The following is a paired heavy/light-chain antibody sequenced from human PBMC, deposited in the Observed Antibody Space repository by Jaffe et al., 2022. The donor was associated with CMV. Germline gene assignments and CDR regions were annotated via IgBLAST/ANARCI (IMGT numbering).Heavy chain of an antibody. CDR3: ARVRRNLNYFEY. D-gene: IGHD4-4*01. Sequence: EVQLVETGGGWIQPGGSLTLSCAASGFSVSNYYLSWVRRAPGKGLEWVSIIYAGGKTDYADSVKGRFTITRDISANTVSLQMLSLRADDTAVYYCARVRRNLNYFEYWGQGILVTVSS. CDR1: GFSVSNYY. J-gene: IGHJ4*02. V-gene: IGHV3-53*02. CDR2: IYAGGKT.
Light chain of an antibody. CDR3: QHYDISPPGFT. CDR2: AAS. Sequence: ETVLTQSPGTLSLSPGERATLSCRASQSVSSSYLAWYQQKPGQAPRLLIYAASTRATGIPDRFSGSGSGTDFTLTIGSLEPEDFAVYYCQHYDISPPGFTFGQGTKLEI. J-gene: IGKJ2*01. V-gene: IGKV3-20*01. CDR1: QSVSSSY.